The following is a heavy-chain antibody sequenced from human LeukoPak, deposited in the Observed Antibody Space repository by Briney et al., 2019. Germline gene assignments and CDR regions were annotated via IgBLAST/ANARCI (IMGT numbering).Heavy chain of an antibody. Sequence: PSGTLPLTCTVSGGSISSGDYYWSWIRQPPGKSLEWIGYIYYSGSTYYNPSLKSRVTISVDTSKNQFSLKLSSVTAADTAVYYCARGYCSGGSCSFDYWGQGTLVTVSS. V-gene: IGHV4-30-4*08. J-gene: IGHJ4*02. CDR3: ARGYCSGGSCSFDY. D-gene: IGHD2-15*01. CDR1: GGSISSGDYY. CDR2: IYYSGST.